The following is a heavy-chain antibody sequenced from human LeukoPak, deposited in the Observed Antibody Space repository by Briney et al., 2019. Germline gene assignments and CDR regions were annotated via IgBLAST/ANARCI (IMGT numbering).Heavy chain of an antibody. CDR3: ARDLRYCSSTSCPSKDVFDI. J-gene: IGHJ3*02. Sequence: GASVKVACKASGYTFTGYYMHWVRQAPGQGLEWMGRINPNSGGTNYAQKFQGRVTMTRDTSISTAYMELSRVRSDDTAVYYCARDLRYCSSTSCPSKDVFDIWGQGTMVTVSS. CDR2: INPNSGGT. CDR1: GYTFTGYY. D-gene: IGHD2-2*01. V-gene: IGHV1-2*06.